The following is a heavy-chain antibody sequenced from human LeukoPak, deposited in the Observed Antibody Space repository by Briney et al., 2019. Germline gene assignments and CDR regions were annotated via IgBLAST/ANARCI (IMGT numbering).Heavy chain of an antibody. CDR2: ISSSSSYI. D-gene: IGHD2-15*01. V-gene: IGHV3-21*01. Sequence: GGSLRLSCAASGFTFSSYCMDWVRQTPGKGLEWVSSISSSSSYIYYADSVKGRFTISRDNAKNSLYLQMNSLRAEDTAVYYCAREKVANFDYWGQGTLVTVSS. CDR3: AREKVANFDY. CDR1: GFTFSSYC. J-gene: IGHJ4*02.